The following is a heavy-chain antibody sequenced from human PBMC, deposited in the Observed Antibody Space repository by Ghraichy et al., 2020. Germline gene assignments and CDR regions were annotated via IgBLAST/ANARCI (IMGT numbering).Heavy chain of an antibody. V-gene: IGHV1-69*13. Sequence: SVKVSCKASGGTFSSYAISWVRQAPGQGLEWMGGIIPIFGTANYAQKFQGRVTITADESTSTAYMELSSLRSEDTAVYYCARAPEESRREFYYYYMDVWGKGTTVTVSS. CDR1: GGTFSSYA. CDR2: IIPIFGTA. CDR3: ARAPEESRREFYYYYMDV. J-gene: IGHJ6*03.